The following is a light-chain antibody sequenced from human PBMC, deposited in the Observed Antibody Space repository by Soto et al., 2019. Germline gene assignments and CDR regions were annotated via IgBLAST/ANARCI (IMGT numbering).Light chain of an antibody. V-gene: IGLV2-14*03. CDR3: SSYTSSSTHV. J-gene: IGLJ1*01. CDR1: SSDVGGYNF. Sequence: QSALTQPASVSGSPGQSITISCTGTSSDVGGYNFVSWYQQHPGKVPXLMIFDVNSRPSGVSDRFSGSKSGXXXXLTISGLQAEDEGDYYCSSYTSSSTHVFGSGTKVTVL. CDR2: DVN.